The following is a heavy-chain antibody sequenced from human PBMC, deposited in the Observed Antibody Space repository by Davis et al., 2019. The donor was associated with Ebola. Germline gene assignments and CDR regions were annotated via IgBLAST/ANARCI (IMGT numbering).Heavy chain of an antibody. CDR1: GYTFIGYY. V-gene: IGHV1-2*02. Sequence: ASVKVSCKASGYTFIGYYVHWVRQAPGQGLEWMGWINPDTGDTNNTQKFQGRVTMTRDTSINTAQMELSGLRSDDTAMYYCARDDKVMHFDYWGQGTLVTVSS. CDR2: INPDTGDT. CDR3: ARDDKVMHFDY. J-gene: IGHJ4*02. D-gene: IGHD3-16*01.